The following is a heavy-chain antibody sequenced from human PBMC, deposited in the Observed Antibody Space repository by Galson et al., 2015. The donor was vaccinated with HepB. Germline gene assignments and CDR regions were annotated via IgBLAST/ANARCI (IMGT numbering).Heavy chain of an antibody. CDR1: GGSFSGYY. Sequence: SLTCTVYGGSFSGYYWSWIRPPPGKGLEWIGEINHSGSTNYNPSLKSRVTISVDTSKNQFSLKLSSVTAADTAVYYCARGRMSGSHPYYFDYWGQGTLVTVSS. CDR2: INHSGST. V-gene: IGHV4-34*01. D-gene: IGHD1-26*01. CDR3: ARGRMSGSHPYYFDY. J-gene: IGHJ4*02.